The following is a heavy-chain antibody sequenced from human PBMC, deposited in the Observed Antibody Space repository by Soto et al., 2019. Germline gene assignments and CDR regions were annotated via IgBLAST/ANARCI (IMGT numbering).Heavy chain of an antibody. Sequence: ASVKVSCKASGYTFTGYYMHWVRQAPGQGLEWMGWINPNSGGTNYAQKFQGWVTMTRDTSISTAYMELSRLRSDDTAMYYCARINCSGGSCYSEGPFDYWGQGTLVTVSS. CDR2: INPNSGGT. D-gene: IGHD2-15*01. CDR1: GYTFTGYY. CDR3: ARINCSGGSCYSEGPFDY. J-gene: IGHJ4*02. V-gene: IGHV1-2*04.